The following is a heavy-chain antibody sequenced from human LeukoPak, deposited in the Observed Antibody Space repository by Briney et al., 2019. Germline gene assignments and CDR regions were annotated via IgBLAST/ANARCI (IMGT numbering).Heavy chain of an antibody. Sequence: SVKVSCKASGGTFSSYAISWVRQAPGQGLEWMGRIIPILGIANYAQKFQGRVTITADKSTSTAYMELSSLRSEDTAVHYCARDPHIVVVTATFDAFDIWGQGTMVTVSS. J-gene: IGHJ3*02. V-gene: IGHV1-69*04. CDR2: IIPILGIA. CDR3: ARDPHIVVVTATFDAFDI. CDR1: GGTFSSYA. D-gene: IGHD2-21*02.